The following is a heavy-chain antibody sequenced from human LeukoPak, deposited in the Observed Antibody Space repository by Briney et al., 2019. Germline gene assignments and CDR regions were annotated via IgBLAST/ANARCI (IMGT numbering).Heavy chain of an antibody. J-gene: IGHJ4*02. CDR2: INTTTGNP. CDR1: GYTFTSFP. D-gene: IGHD3-9*01. Sequence: GASVKVSCKPSGYTFTSFPINWVRQAPGQGLEWMGWINTTTGNPTYAQGLTGQFVFSLDTSVSTAYLQITSLKAEDIGVYYCARGHVTTGYFAYWGQGSLVTVSS. CDR3: ARGHVTTGYFAY. V-gene: IGHV7-4-1*02.